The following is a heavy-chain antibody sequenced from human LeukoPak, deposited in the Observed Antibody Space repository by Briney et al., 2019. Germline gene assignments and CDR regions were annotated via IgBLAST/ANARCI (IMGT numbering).Heavy chain of an antibody. CDR2: IIPIFGTA. D-gene: IGHD6-19*01. CDR1: GGTFSSYA. Sequence: ASVKVSCKASGGTFSSYAISWVRQAPGQGLEWMGGIIPIFGTANYAQKFQGRVTMTRNTSISTAYMELSSLRSEDTAVYYCARGGHSSGGYWGQGTLVTVSS. CDR3: ARGGHSSGGY. J-gene: IGHJ4*02. V-gene: IGHV1-69*05.